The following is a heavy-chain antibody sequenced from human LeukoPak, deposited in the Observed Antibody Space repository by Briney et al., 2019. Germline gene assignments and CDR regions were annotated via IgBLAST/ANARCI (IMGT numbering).Heavy chain of an antibody. D-gene: IGHD1-26*01. J-gene: IGHJ4*02. CDR3: ARDLHWGASDF. CDR2: ISNDGTGK. CDR1: GLTFNNHW. Sequence: PGGSLRLSCAASGLTFNNHWMHWVRQVPGKGLVWVSRISNDGTGKVYADSVKGRFTISRDNAKNTLYLQMDSLRADDTAVYYCARDLHWGASDFWGQGTLVTVSS. V-gene: IGHV3-74*01.